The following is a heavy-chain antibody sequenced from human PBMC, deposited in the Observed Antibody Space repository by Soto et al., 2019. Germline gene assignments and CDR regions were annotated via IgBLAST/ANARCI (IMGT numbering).Heavy chain of an antibody. CDR2: VSHDGRNT. D-gene: IGHD6-19*01. CDR1: TFTFSRYA. Sequence: GGSLRLSCTASTFTFSRYAMSWVRQAPGKGLEWVAVVSHDGRNTHYADSVKGRFTISRDSSKNTVSLEMTSLRAEDTAVYYCAKGGRQWLVTSDFNYWGQGALVTVSS. V-gene: IGHV3-30*18. J-gene: IGHJ4*02. CDR3: AKGGRQWLVTSDFNY.